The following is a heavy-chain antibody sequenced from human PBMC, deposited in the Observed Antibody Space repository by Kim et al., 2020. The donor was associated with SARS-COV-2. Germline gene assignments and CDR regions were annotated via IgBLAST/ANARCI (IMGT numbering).Heavy chain of an antibody. CDR3: ARGAKYYYDSSGYIGEAFDI. D-gene: IGHD3-22*01. J-gene: IGHJ3*02. Sequence: GGSLRLSCAASGFTVSSNYMSWVRQAPGKGLEWVSVIYSGGSTYYADSVKGRFTISRDNSKNTLYLQMNSLRAEDTAVYYCARGAKYYYDSSGYIGEAFDIWGQGTMVTVSS. V-gene: IGHV3-66*01. CDR2: IYSGGST. CDR1: GFTVSSNY.